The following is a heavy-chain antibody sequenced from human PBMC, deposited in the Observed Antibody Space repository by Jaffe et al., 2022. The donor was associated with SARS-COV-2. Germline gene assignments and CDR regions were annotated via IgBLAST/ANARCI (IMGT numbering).Heavy chain of an antibody. CDR1: GFTFSSYE. CDR3: ARGQVHDYGDYGGLDP. J-gene: IGHJ5*02. CDR2: ISSSGSTI. D-gene: IGHD4-17*01. V-gene: IGHV3-48*03. Sequence: EVQLVESGGGLVQPGGSLRLSCAASGFTFSSYEMNWVRQAPGKGLEWVSYISSSGSTIYYADSVKGRFTISRDNAKNSLYLQMNSLRAEDTAVYYCARGQVHDYGDYGGLDPWGQGTLVTVSS.